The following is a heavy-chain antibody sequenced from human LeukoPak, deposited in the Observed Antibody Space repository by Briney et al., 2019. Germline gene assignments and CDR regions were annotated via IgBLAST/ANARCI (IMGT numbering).Heavy chain of an antibody. V-gene: IGHV3-53*01. J-gene: IGHJ4*02. CDR1: GFTVSSNY. D-gene: IGHD1-1*01. Sequence: GGSLSLSCAASGFTVSSNYMSWVRQAPGKGLEWVSVIYSGGSTYYADSVKGRFTISRDNSKNTLYLQMNSLRAEDTAVYYCARDPMGRTYWGQGTLVTVSS. CDR2: IYSGGST. CDR3: ARDPMGRTY.